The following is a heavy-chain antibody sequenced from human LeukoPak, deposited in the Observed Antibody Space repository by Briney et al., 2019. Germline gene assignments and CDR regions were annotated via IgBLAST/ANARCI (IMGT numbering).Heavy chain of an antibody. CDR3: ARGPPITPEGNVFDI. CDR2: ISAYNGNT. CDR1: GYTFTSYG. Sequence: ASVKVSCKASGYTFTSYGISWVRQAPGQGLEWMGWISAYNGNTNYAQKLQGKVTMTTDTSTSTAYMELRSLRSDDTAVYYCARGPPITPEGNVFDIWGQGTMVTVSS. D-gene: IGHD5-12*01. J-gene: IGHJ3*02. V-gene: IGHV1-18*01.